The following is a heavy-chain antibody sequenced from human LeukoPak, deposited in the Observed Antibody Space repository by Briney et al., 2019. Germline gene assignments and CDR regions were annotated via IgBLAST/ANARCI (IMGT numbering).Heavy chain of an antibody. CDR2: ISPSFGTA. CDR3: ARARCSSTSCYRQLDY. J-gene: IGHJ4*02. D-gene: IGHD2-2*01. CDR1: VGTFSSYA. Sequence: PVKVSRKASVGTFSSYAISWVRQAPGDGLEWRGGISPSFGTANYAQQFQGRVAITAAESTSTAYMQRTSLRSEETAVYYSARARCSSTSCYRQLDYWGQGTLVTVSS. V-gene: IGHV1-69*13.